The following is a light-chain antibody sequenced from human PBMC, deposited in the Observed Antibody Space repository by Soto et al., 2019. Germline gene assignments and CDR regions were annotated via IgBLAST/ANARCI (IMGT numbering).Light chain of an antibody. CDR2: EVS. J-gene: IGLJ1*01. CDR3: CSYAGSSAFPFV. Sequence: QSALAQPASVSGSPEQSITISCTGTSSDVGSYDLVSWYQQYPGKAPKLMIYEVSERPSGVSNRFSGSKSGNTASLTISGLLAEGEADYYCCSYAGSSAFPFVFGTGTKLTVL. V-gene: IGLV2-23*02. CDR1: SSDVGSYDL.